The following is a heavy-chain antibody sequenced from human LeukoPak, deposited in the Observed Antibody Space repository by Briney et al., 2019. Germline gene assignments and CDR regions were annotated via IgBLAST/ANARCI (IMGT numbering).Heavy chain of an antibody. Sequence: SGGSLRLSCAASGFTFSSYAMSWVRQAPGKGLEWVSAISGSGGSTYYADSVKGRFTISRDNSKNTLYLQMNSLRAEDTAVYHCARMISGWYYFDYWGQGTLVTVSS. CDR1: GFTFSSYA. J-gene: IGHJ4*02. V-gene: IGHV3-23*01. CDR3: ARMISGWYYFDY. CDR2: ISGSGGST. D-gene: IGHD6-19*01.